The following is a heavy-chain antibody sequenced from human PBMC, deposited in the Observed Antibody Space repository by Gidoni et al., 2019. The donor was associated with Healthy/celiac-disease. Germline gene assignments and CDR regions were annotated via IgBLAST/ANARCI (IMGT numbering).Heavy chain of an antibody. D-gene: IGHD4-17*01. CDR3: AREDYGDYVSWFDP. J-gene: IGHJ5*02. CDR2: ISYDGSNK. CDR1: GFTFSSYG. Sequence: QVQLVESGGGVVQPGRSLRLSCAASGFTFSSYGIHWVRQAPGKGLEWVAVISYDGSNKYYADSVKGRFTISRDNSKNTLYLQMNSLRAEDTAVYYCAREDYGDYVSWFDPWGQGTLVTVSS. V-gene: IGHV3-30*03.